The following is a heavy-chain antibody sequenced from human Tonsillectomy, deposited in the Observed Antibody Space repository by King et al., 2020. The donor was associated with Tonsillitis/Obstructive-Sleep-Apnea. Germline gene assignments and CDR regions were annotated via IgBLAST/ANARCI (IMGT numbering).Heavy chain of an antibody. CDR1: GFTFSAYG. CDR2: ISYDGSDK. Sequence: QLVQSGGGVVQPGGSLRLSCAASGFTFSAYGMHWVRQAPCKGLEWVALISYDGSDKYYADSVKGRFTISGDSSKNTLYLQMSSLRAEDTAVYYCAKAQTPGYSYGPFDYWGQGTLVTVSS. J-gene: IGHJ4*02. D-gene: IGHD5-18*01. CDR3: AKAQTPGYSYGPFDY. V-gene: IGHV3-30*18.